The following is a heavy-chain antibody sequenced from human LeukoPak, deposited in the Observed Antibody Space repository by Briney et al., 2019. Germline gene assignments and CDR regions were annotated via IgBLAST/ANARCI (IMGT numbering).Heavy chain of an antibody. Sequence: GGSLRLSCAASGFPLSNHWMTWVRQAPGKGLEWVATITQGGTDKFYVDSVKGRFTISGDNAKNSLYLQMKSLRAEDTAVYYCARDPFELWGQGTLVTVSS. CDR2: ITQGGTDK. V-gene: IGHV3-7*01. CDR1: GFPLSNHW. J-gene: IGHJ4*02. D-gene: IGHD1-26*01. CDR3: ARDPFEL.